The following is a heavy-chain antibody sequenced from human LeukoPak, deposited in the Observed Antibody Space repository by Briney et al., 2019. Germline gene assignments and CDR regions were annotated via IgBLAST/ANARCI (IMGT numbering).Heavy chain of an antibody. CDR3: AKDFNGLPLRFLEWLLFAYFDY. D-gene: IGHD3-3*01. V-gene: IGHV3-23*01. CDR2: ISGSGGST. J-gene: IGHJ4*02. Sequence: WGSLRLSCAASGFTFSSYAMSWVRQAPGKGLEWVSAISGSGGSTYYADSVKGRFTISRDNSKNTLYLQMNSLRAEDTAVYYCAKDFNGLPLRFLEWLLFAYFDYWGQGTLVTVSS. CDR1: GFTFSSYA.